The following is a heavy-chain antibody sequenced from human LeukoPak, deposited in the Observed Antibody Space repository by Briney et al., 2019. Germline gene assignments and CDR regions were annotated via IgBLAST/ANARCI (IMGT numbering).Heavy chain of an antibody. Sequence: GGSLRLSCAASGFTFSSYSMNWVRQAPGKGLEWVSAISGSGGSTYYADSVKGRFTISRDNSKNTLYLQMNSLRAEDTAVYYCAKRGGYYGSGSYWPYYYYGMDVWGQGTTVTVSS. J-gene: IGHJ6*02. CDR2: ISGSGGST. CDR1: GFTFSSYS. D-gene: IGHD3-10*01. CDR3: AKRGGYYGSGSYWPYYYYGMDV. V-gene: IGHV3-23*01.